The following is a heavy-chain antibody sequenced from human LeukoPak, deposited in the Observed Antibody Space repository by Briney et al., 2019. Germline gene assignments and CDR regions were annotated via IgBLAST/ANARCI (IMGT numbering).Heavy chain of an antibody. D-gene: IGHD5-18*01. J-gene: IGHJ4*02. Sequence: ASVKVSCKASGGTFSSYAISWVRQAPGQGLEWMGGIIPIFGTANYAQKFQGRVTITADESTSTAYMELSSLRSEDTAVYYCARGDTAMAPIDYWGQGTLVTVSS. V-gene: IGHV1-69*13. CDR3: ARGDTAMAPIDY. CDR1: GGTFSSYA. CDR2: IIPIFGTA.